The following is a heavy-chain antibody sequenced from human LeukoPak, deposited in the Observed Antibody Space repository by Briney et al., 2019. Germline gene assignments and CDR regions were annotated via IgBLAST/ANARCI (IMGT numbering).Heavy chain of an antibody. Sequence: SETLSLTCTVSGGSISSSSYFWGWIRQPPGKGLEWIGSIYDSGRTYYNPSLTSRVTISVDTSKDQFSLILSSVTAADTAVYYCARLDYYDSRKPIDAFDIWGQGTMVTVSS. J-gene: IGHJ3*02. CDR2: IYDSGRT. CDR3: ARLDYYDSRKPIDAFDI. D-gene: IGHD3-22*01. V-gene: IGHV4-39*01. CDR1: GGSISSSSYF.